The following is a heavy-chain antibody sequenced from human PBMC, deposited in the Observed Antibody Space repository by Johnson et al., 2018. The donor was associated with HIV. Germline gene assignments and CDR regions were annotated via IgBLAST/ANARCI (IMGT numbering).Heavy chain of an antibody. CDR1: GFSLSSYA. CDR2: ISYDGSNK. CDR3: ARAGKWSGDAFDI. D-gene: IGHD3-10*01. J-gene: IGHJ3*02. Sequence: QVQLVESGGGLVQPGDSLRLCCAVSGFSLSSYAIKWVRQAPGKGLEWVAVISYDGSNKYYADSVKGRFTISRDNAKNTLYLQMNSLRAGDTAVYYCARAGKWSGDAFDIWGQGTTVTVSS. V-gene: IGHV3-30*14.